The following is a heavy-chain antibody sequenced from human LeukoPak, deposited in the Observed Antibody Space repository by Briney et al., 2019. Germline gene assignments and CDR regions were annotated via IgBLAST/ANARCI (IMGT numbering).Heavy chain of an antibody. Sequence: GGSLRLSCAASGFTFSSYAMHWVRQAPGKGLEWVAVISYDGSNKYYADSVKGRFTISRDNSKNTLYLQMNSLRAEDTAVYYCARGEYYDYVWGSYRYRYFDYWGQGALVTVSS. CDR3: ARGEYYDYVWGSYRYRYFDY. CDR2: ISYDGSNK. J-gene: IGHJ4*02. V-gene: IGHV3-30*04. D-gene: IGHD3-16*02. CDR1: GFTFSSYA.